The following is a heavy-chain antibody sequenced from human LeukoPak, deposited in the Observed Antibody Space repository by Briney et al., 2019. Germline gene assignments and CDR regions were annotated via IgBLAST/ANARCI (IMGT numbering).Heavy chain of an antibody. CDR1: GGSISSYY. CDR2: IYTSGST. Sequence: PSETLSLTCTVSGGSISSYYWSWIRQPAGKGLEWIGRIYTSGSTNYNPSLKSRVTMSVDTSKNQFSLKLSSVTAADTAVYYCANLRAARPDYYYYYMDVWGKGTTVTVSS. V-gene: IGHV4-4*07. CDR3: ANLRAARPDYYYYYMDV. D-gene: IGHD6-6*01. J-gene: IGHJ6*03.